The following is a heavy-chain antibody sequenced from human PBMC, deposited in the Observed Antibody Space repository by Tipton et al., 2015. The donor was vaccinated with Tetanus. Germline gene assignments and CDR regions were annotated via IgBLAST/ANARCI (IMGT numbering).Heavy chain of an antibody. Sequence: TLSLTCTVSGGSINPYYWSWIRQPPGKGLEWIGNVYSSGSTYYNPSLKGRVTISVDTSTTQFSLRLNSVTAADTAIYYCAGDHRLSASYAGWFDPWGQGPRSPSPQ. D-gene: IGHD1-26*01. V-gene: IGHV4-59*01. CDR1: GGSINPYY. CDR3: AGDHRLSASYAGWFDP. J-gene: IGHJ5*02. CDR2: VYSSGST.